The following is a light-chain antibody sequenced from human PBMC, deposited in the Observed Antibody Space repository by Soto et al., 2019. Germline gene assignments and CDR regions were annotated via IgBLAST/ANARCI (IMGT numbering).Light chain of an antibody. Sequence: EIVVTQSPATLSVSPGERATLSCRASQSVSSTLGWYQQKPGQAPRLLIYGASTRATGIPARFSGSGSGTEFNLTISSLQSEDFAVYYCQQRSNWLITFGQGTRLEIQ. CDR2: GAS. CDR3: QQRSNWLIT. CDR1: QSVSST. V-gene: IGKV3-15*01. J-gene: IGKJ5*01.